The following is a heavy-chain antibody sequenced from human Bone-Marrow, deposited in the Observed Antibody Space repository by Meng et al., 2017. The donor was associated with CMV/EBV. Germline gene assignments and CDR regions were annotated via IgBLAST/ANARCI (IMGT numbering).Heavy chain of an antibody. D-gene: IGHD2-21*02. CDR3: ARDRAHTPLVLTD. V-gene: IGHV4-59*01. J-gene: IGHJ4*02. Sequence: GSLRLSCTVPGGSISSYYWSWIRQPPGKGMEWIGYIYHSGSTKYNSSLKSRVTISVDTSKNQFSLKLSSVTAVDTAVYYCARDRAHTPLVLTDWGQGTLVTVSS. CDR1: GGSISSYY. CDR2: IYHSGST.